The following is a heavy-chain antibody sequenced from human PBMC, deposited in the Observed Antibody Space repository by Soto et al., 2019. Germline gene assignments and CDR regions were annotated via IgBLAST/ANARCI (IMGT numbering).Heavy chain of an antibody. CDR3: AKNPEATIRVGFDY. CDR1: GFTFSSYT. Sequence: EVQLLESGGGLAQPGGSLRLSCAASGFTFSSYTMSWVRQAPGKGLEWVSAITGSGGSTYYADSVKGRFTISRDNSNNALYLQMSSLSAEDGAVYYCAKNPEATIRVGFDYWGRGTLVTVSP. V-gene: IGHV3-23*01. J-gene: IGHJ4*02. D-gene: IGHD5-12*01. CDR2: ITGSGGST.